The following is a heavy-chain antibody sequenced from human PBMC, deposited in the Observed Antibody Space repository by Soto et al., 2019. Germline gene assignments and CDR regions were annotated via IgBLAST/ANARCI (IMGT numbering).Heavy chain of an antibody. CDR1: GFTFSSYA. CDR3: AKDVGSGWYGVLAYYFDY. V-gene: IGHV3-23*01. CDR2: ISGSGGST. J-gene: IGHJ4*02. D-gene: IGHD6-19*01. Sequence: PGGSLRLSCAASGFTFSSYAMSWVRQAPGKGLEWVSAISGSGGSTYYADSVKGRFTMSRDNSKNTLYLQMNSLRAEDTAVYYCAKDVGSGWYGVLAYYFDYWGQGTLVTVSS.